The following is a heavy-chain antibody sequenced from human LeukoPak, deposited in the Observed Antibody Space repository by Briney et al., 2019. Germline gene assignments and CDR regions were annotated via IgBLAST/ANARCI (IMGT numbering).Heavy chain of an antibody. Sequence: GGSLRLSCAASGFTFSSYGMHWVRQAPGKGLEWVAFIRYDGSNKYYADSVKGRFTISRDNTKNTLYLQMNSLRAEDTAVYYCAKDDSAASYYFDYWGQGTLVTVSS. CDR2: IRYDGSNK. J-gene: IGHJ4*02. CDR3: AKDDSAASYYFDY. CDR1: GFTFSSYG. V-gene: IGHV3-30*02. D-gene: IGHD6-25*01.